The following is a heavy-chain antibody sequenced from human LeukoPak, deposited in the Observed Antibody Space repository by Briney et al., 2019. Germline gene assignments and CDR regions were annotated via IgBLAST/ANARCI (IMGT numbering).Heavy chain of an antibody. Sequence: GGSLRLSCAASGLTFSSYAMSWVRQAPGKGLEWVSVISGSSDNTYYADSVKSRFTISRDNSKNTLYLQMNSLRAEDTAVYYWATLRGEVDYWGQETLVTVSS. CDR3: ATLRGEVDY. D-gene: IGHD3-10*01. J-gene: IGHJ4*02. CDR2: ISGSSDNT. CDR1: GLTFSSYA. V-gene: IGHV3-23*01.